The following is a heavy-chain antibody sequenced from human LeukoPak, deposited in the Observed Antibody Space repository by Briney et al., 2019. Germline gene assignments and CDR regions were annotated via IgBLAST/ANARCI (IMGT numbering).Heavy chain of an antibody. D-gene: IGHD3-10*01. CDR1: GGSISSYY. Sequence: GSLRLSCTASGGSISSYYWSWIRQPAGKGLEWIGRIYTSGSTNYNPSLKSRVTMSVDTSKNQFSLKLSSVTAADTAVYYCARDRGVRKDYYYYYGMDVWGQGTTVTVSS. J-gene: IGHJ6*02. CDR2: IYTSGST. V-gene: IGHV4-4*07. CDR3: ARDRGVRKDYYYYYGMDV.